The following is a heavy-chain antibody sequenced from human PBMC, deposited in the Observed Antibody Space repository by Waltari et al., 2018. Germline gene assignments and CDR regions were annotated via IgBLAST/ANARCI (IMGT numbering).Heavy chain of an antibody. Sequence: QVQVVQSGAEVKKPGASVRVSCQASGYTFPGYYMHGVRQVPGQGLEWMGWINPNSGDTNYAQKFQDRVTMTSDTSIDTAYMELRRLRSDDTAVYYCARERGRSEWYGVDYWGQGTLVTVSS. CDR2: INPNSGDT. CDR3: ARERGRSEWYGVDY. J-gene: IGHJ4*02. D-gene: IGHD3-10*01. V-gene: IGHV1-2*02. CDR1: GYTFPGYY.